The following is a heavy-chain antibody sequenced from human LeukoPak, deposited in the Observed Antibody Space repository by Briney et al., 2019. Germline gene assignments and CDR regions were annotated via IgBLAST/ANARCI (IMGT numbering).Heavy chain of an antibody. J-gene: IGHJ4*02. D-gene: IGHD3-10*01. CDR3: AKASTFGELNRPFDY. V-gene: IGHV3-23*01. CDR2: ISGGGDTT. Sequence: PGGSLRLSCAASGFTVSSNYMSWVRQAPGKGLEWVSVISGGGDTTFYSDSAKGRFTISRDNSKNTLYLQMNSLRAEDTAVYYCAKASTFGELNRPFDYWGQGTLVTVSS. CDR1: GFTVSSNY.